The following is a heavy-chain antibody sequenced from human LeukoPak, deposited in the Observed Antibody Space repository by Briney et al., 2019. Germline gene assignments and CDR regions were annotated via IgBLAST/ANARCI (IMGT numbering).Heavy chain of an antibody. CDR2: ILPEGNEK. CDR1: GFSFTNFW. Sequence: PGGSLRLSCAVSGFSFTNFWMSWVRQAPGRGLEWVANILPEGNEKYHVESVKGRFTISRDNTKNLLFLQMNGLRVEDTAVYYCARGDAFSGDRWGQGTLVTVSS. CDR3: ARGDAFSGDR. V-gene: IGHV3-7*04. J-gene: IGHJ5*02.